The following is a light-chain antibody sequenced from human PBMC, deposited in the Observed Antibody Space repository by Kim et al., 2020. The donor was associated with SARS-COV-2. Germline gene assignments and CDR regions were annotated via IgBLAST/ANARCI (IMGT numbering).Light chain of an antibody. J-gene: IGKJ4*01. V-gene: IGKV1-27*01. CDR1: QDISNS. CDR2: AAS. Sequence: DIQMTQSPSSLSASIGDRVTITCRASQDISNSLAWYQQKPGQVPKVLVYAASTLQSGVPSRFSGSGSGTDFTLTINSLQPEDVATYYCQKYETFPLTFGGGTKVDIK. CDR3: QKYETFPLT.